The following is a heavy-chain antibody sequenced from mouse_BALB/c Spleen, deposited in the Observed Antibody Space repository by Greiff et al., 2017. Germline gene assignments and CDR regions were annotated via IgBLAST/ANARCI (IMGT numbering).Heavy chain of an antibody. CDR2: IYPGNSDT. V-gene: IGHV1-5*01. CDR1: GYSFTSYW. CDR3: TRGDYRYDVGSYAMDY. Sequence: VHVKQSGTVLARPGASVKMSCKASGYSFTSYWMHWVKQRPGQGLEWIGAIYPGNSDTSYNQKSKGKAKLTAVTSASTAYMELSSLTNEDSAVYYCTRGDYRYDVGSYAMDYWGQGTSVTVSS. J-gene: IGHJ4*01. D-gene: IGHD2-14*01.